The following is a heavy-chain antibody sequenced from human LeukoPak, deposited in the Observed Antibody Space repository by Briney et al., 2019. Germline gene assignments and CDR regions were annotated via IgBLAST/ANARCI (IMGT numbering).Heavy chain of an antibody. J-gene: IGHJ4*02. V-gene: IGHV3-20*04. CDR1: GLTFDDYG. Sequence: GGSLRLSCAASGLTFDDYGMGWVRQAPGKGLEWVSGISGNGGNTGYADSVKGRFTISRDNAKNSVHMQMNSLRVEDTALYYCAGHYGSGTYVDQWGQGTLVTVSS. D-gene: IGHD3-10*01. CDR3: AGHYGSGTYVDQ. CDR2: ISGNGGNT.